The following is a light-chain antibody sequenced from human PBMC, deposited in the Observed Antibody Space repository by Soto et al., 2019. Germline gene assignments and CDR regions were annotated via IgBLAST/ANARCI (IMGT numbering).Light chain of an antibody. V-gene: IGKV3-11*01. Sequence: EIVLTQSPGTLSLSPGERATLSCRASQSVNNYLAWYQQKPGQAPRLLIYDTSDRATGIPARFSGSGSGTDFTLTMSSLEPEDFAVFYCQLRSTWPWTFGQGTKVEI. CDR1: QSVNNY. CDR3: QLRSTWPWT. CDR2: DTS. J-gene: IGKJ1*01.